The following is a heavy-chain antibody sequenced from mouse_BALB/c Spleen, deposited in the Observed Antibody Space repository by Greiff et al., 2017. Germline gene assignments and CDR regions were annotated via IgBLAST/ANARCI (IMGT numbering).Heavy chain of an antibody. CDR2: INPSSGYT. CDR3: ARFTVVPEGY. CDR1: GYTFTSYT. Sequence: VQLQQSAAELARPGASVKMSCKASGYTFTSYTMHWVKQRPGQGLEWIGYINPSSGYTEYNQKFKDKTTLTADKSSSTAYMQLSSLTSEDSAVYYCARFTVVPEGYWGQGTSVTVSS. J-gene: IGHJ4*01. D-gene: IGHD1-1*01. V-gene: IGHV1-4*02.